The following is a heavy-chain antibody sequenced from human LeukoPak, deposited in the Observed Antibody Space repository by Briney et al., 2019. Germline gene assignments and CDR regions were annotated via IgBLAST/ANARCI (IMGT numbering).Heavy chain of an antibody. CDR2: ISYDGSNK. CDR3: ANAVYGDYYGMDV. V-gene: IGHV3-30*18. Sequence: RGCLRLSCVPPGFTPISSGMCGGRQAPRRRLWRVAVISYDGSNKYYADSVKGRFTISRDNSKNTLYLQMNSLRAEDTAVYYCANAVYGDYYGMDVWGKGTTVTVSS. CDR1: GFTPISSG. J-gene: IGHJ6*04. D-gene: IGHD4-17*01.